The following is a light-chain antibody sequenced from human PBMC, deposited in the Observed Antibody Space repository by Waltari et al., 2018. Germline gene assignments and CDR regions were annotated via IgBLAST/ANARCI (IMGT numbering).Light chain of an antibody. Sequence: IMLTQSPGTVPLSPGARATLSCRASPSVSKYLAWYQQRPGQAPRLLIYAASTRATGIPDRFSGSGFGTDFSLTISRLEPEDFAVYYCQNHERLPATFGQGTKVEIK. V-gene: IGKV3-20*01. CDR2: AAS. CDR1: PSVSKY. CDR3: QNHERLPAT. J-gene: IGKJ1*01.